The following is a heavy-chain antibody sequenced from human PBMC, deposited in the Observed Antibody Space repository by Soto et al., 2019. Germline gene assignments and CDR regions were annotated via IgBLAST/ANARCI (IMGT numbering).Heavy chain of an antibody. J-gene: IGHJ6*02. Sequence: QVQLVESGGGVVQPGRSLRLSCAASGFTFSSYAMHWVRQAPGKGLEWVAVISYDGSNKYYADSVKGRFTISRDNSKNTLYLQMNSLRAEDTAVYYCARDSAAYSSSWYMGYYYYGMDVWGQGTTVTVSS. V-gene: IGHV3-30-3*01. CDR2: ISYDGSNK. D-gene: IGHD6-13*01. CDR1: GFTFSSYA. CDR3: ARDSAAYSSSWYMGYYYYGMDV.